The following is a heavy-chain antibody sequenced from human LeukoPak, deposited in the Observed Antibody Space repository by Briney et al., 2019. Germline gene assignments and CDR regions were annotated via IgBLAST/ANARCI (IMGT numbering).Heavy chain of an antibody. J-gene: IGHJ4*02. Sequence: GGSLRLSCAASGFTFSDYTLNWVGQAPGKGLEWLSYISPSRGSIAYADSVKGRFTISSDSAKNSVYLQINNLRAEDTAVYYCARDRDWAFDYWGQGILVTVSS. CDR2: ISPSRGSI. CDR1: GFTFSDYT. D-gene: IGHD2-21*01. CDR3: ARDRDWAFDY. V-gene: IGHV3-48*01.